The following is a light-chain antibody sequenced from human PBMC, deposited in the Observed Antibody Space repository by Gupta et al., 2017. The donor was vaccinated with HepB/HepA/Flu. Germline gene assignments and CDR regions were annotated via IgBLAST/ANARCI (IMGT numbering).Light chain of an antibody. V-gene: IGLV2-14*01. CDR2: DVS. CDR3: SSYTSSSTVV. CDR1: SSDLGAYNY. Sequence: SALTQPASVSGSPGQSITISFTGTSSDLGAYNYVSWHQQDPGKAHKLMIYDVSNRPSGVANRFSGSKSGNTASLTISGLQAEDEADYYCSSYTSSSTVVFGGGTKLTVL. J-gene: IGLJ2*01.